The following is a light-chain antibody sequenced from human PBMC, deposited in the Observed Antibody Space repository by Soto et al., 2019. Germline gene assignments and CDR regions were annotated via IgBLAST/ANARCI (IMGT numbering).Light chain of an antibody. CDR2: EVN. V-gene: IGLV2-14*01. J-gene: IGLJ1*01. Sequence: QSDLTQPPSVSGSPGQSITISCTGTSSDVGGYNYVSWFQQHPGKAPKLMIYEVNNRPSGVSNRFSGSKSGNTASLTISGLHAEVEADYYCSSYTSSSTSVFGTGTKVTVL. CDR3: SSYTSSSTSV. CDR1: SSDVGGYNY.